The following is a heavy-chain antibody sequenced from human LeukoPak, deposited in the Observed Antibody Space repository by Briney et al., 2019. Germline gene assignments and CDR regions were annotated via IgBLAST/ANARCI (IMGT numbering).Heavy chain of an antibody. CDR3: ARDLGARGIGGSSEFDY. J-gene: IGHJ4*02. Sequence: HSGGSLRLSCAASGFTFSSYGMHWVRQAPGKGLEWVAVIWYDGSSKYYADSVKGRFTISRDNSKNTLYLQMNSLRAEDTAVYYCARDLGARGIGGSSEFDYWGQGTLVTVSS. CDR2: IWYDGSSK. D-gene: IGHD1-26*01. CDR1: GFTFSSYG. V-gene: IGHV3-33*01.